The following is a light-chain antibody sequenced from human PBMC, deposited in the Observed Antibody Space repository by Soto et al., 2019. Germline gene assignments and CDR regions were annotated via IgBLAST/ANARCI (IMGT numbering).Light chain of an antibody. V-gene: IGKV1-9*01. J-gene: IGKJ5*01. CDR2: AAS. Sequence: DIQLSQPPSFLSASVGDRVTITCRASQDISTYLAWYQQKPGKAPKLLIYAASTLQSGVPSRFSGSGSGTDFTLTISSLQPEDFATYYCQQSYSTLITFGQGTRLE. CDR1: QDISTY. CDR3: QQSYSTLIT.